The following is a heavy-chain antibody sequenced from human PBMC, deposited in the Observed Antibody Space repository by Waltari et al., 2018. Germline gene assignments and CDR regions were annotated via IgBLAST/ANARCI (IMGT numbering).Heavy chain of an antibody. CDR3: ALYGTYYYDSSGYQNFDY. CDR1: GGSISSYY. D-gene: IGHD3-22*01. J-gene: IGHJ4*02. V-gene: IGHV4-59*01. CDR2: IYYSGST. Sequence: QVQLQESGPGLVKPSETLSLTCTVSGGSISSYYWSWIRQPPGKGLDWIGYIYYSGSTNYNASLKSRVTTSVETSKKQCSLKLSAVTAADTAVYYCALYGTYYYDSSGYQNFDYWGQGTLVTVSS.